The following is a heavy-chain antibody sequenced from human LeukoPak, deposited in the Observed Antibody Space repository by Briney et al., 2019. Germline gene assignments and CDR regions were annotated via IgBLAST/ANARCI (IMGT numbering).Heavy chain of an antibody. D-gene: IGHD3-16*01. CDR3: ARAFS. V-gene: IGHV3-7*01. CDR1: GFTFSSQW. Sequence: PGGSLRLCCAASGFTFSSQWMSWVRQAPGKGLEWVANIKEDGSEKSYVDSVKGRFTISRDNAKNSLYLQMNSLRAEDTAVYYCARAFSWGQGTLVTVSS. CDR2: IKEDGSEK. J-gene: IGHJ5*02.